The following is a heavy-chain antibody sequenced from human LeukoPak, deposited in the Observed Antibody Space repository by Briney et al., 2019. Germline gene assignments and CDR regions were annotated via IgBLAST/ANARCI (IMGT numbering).Heavy chain of an antibody. D-gene: IGHD3-10*01. V-gene: IGHV3-30*01. Sequence: GGSLRLSCAASGFTFSNYAMHWVRQAPGKGLEWVSLISSGGTYEYYADSVKGRFTISRDNSKNTLYLQLNRLRAEDTAVYYSARDSTYYYDSGSSGPHYFDNWGQGTLVTVSS. J-gene: IGHJ4*02. CDR3: ARDSTYYYDSGSSGPHYFDN. CDR1: GFTFSNYA. CDR2: ISSGGTYE.